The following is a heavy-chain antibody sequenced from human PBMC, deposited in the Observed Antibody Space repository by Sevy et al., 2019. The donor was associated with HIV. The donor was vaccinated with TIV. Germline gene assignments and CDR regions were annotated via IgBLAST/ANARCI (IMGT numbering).Heavy chain of an antibody. CDR3: ARQVSPGYCSGGSCYSGYYFDY. Sequence: GESLKISCKGSGYSFTSYWIGWVRQMPGKGLEWMGIIYPGDSDTRYSPSFQGQVTISADKSISTAYLQWVSLKASDTAMYYCARQVSPGYCSGGSCYSGYYFDYWGQGTLVTVSS. D-gene: IGHD2-15*01. CDR1: GYSFTSYW. J-gene: IGHJ4*02. V-gene: IGHV5-51*01. CDR2: IYPGDSDT.